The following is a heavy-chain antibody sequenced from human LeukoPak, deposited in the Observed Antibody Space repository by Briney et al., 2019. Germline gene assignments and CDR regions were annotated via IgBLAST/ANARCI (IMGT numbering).Heavy chain of an antibody. Sequence: GGSLRLSCAASGFTFNSYAMSWVRQAPEKGLEWVATISGSGGGTYYADSVKGRFTISRDNAKNSLYLQMNSLRAEDTAVYYCARVPGSSGWNYYFDYWGQGTLVTVSS. CDR1: GFTFNSYA. V-gene: IGHV3-23*01. CDR3: ARVPGSSGWNYYFDY. J-gene: IGHJ4*02. CDR2: ISGSGGGT. D-gene: IGHD6-19*01.